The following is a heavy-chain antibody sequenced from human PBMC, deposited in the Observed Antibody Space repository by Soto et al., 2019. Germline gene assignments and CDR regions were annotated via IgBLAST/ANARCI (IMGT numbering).Heavy chain of an antibody. D-gene: IGHD6-13*01. V-gene: IGHV4-31*03. Sequence: PSETLSLTCTVSGGSISSGGYYWSWIRQHPGKGLEWIGYIYYSGSTYYNQYLKSRVTISVDTSKNQYSLKLSSVTAADTAVYYCASESSSGPIYWGQGTLVTVSS. J-gene: IGHJ4*02. CDR3: ASESSSGPIY. CDR2: IYYSGST. CDR1: GGSISSGGYY.